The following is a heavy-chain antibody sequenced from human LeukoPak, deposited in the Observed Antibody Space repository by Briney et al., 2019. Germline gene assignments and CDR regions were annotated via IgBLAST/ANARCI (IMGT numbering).Heavy chain of an antibody. V-gene: IGHV3-11*01. Sequence: PGGSLRLSCAASGFTFSDYYINWIRQAPGKGLEWVSHISSSGRLMQYADSVKGRFTITRDNAQNFMSLQMNSLKPEDTAVYYCARDTNNGLDVWGRGTTVTVS. CDR2: ISSSGRLM. J-gene: IGHJ6*02. CDR1: GFTFSDYY. CDR3: ARDTNNGLDV. D-gene: IGHD1-14*01.